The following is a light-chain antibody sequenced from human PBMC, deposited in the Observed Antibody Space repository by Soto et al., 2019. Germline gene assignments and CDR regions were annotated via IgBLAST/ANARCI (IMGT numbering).Light chain of an antibody. CDR3: QQYSGFTWS. CDR2: WAS. CDR1: QSVLYSANNKNY. J-gene: IGKJ1*01. V-gene: IGKV4-1*01. Sequence: DIVLTQSPESLSLSLGETATIGCKSSQSVLYSANNKNYLAWFQQKAGQPPNLLIYWASLRESGVPDRFSGSGSGTDFTLTISSLQAEDVAVYYCQQYSGFTWSFGQGTKVDIK.